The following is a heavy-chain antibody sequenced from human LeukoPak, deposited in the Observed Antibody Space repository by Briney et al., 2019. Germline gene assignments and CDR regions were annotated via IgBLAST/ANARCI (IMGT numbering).Heavy chain of an antibody. CDR3: ARGRGMTTIDY. V-gene: IGHV4-39*01. J-gene: IGHJ4*02. D-gene: IGHD4-17*01. CDR2: IYYSGST. Sequence: SETLSLTCTVSGGSISSSSYYWGWIRQPAGKGLEWIGSIYYSGSTYYNPSLKSRVTISVDTSKNQFSLKLSSVTAADTAVYYCARGRGMTTIDYWGQGTLVTVSS. CDR1: GGSISSSSYY.